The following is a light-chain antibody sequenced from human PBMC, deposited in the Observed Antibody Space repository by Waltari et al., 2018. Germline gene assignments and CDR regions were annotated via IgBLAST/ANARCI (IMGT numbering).Light chain of an antibody. CDR1: NLGDKY. V-gene: IGLV3-21*02. CDR2: DDS. CDR3: QVWDSSSDRV. Sequence: SYEVTQPPSVSVSPGQTASITCSGDNLGDKYISWYQQKPGQAPVLVVYDDSDRPSGIPERFSGSTSGNTATRTISRVEAGDEADYYCQVWDSSSDRVFGGGTKLTVL. J-gene: IGLJ2*01.